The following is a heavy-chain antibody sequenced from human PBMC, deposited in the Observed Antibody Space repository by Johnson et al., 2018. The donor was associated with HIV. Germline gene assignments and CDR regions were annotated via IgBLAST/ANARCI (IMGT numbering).Heavy chain of an antibody. D-gene: IGHD3-9*01. J-gene: IGHJ3*02. CDR1: GFTFSSYG. CDR2: ISFDGSNK. CDR3: ASPSSRYFDWSMGAFDI. V-gene: IGHV3-30*19. Sequence: QVQLVESGGVMVQPGGSLRLSCAASGFTFSSYGMHWVRQAPGKGLEWAAVISFDGSNKYYADPVKGRFTISRDNSKNTLYLQMNSLRAEDTAVYYCASPSSRYFDWSMGAFDIWGQGTMVTVSS.